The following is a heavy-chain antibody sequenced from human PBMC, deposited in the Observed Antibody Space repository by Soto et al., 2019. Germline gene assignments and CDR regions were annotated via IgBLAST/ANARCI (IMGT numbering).Heavy chain of an antibody. CDR3: AKGLYYYDSSGYRLFDY. V-gene: IGHV3-23*01. CDR2: VSVSGGTT. CDR1: GFMVNNYA. Sequence: GSLRLSCAASGFMVNNYAMSWVRQAPGKGLEWVSTVSVSGGTTYYADSLKGRFTISRDNSKKTVYLQMNRLRADDTAIYYCAKGLYYYDSSGYRLFDYWGQGTLVTVSS. D-gene: IGHD3-22*01. J-gene: IGHJ4*02.